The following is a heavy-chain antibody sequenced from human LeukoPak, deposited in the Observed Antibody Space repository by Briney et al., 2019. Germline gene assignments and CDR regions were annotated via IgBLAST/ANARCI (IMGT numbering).Heavy chain of an antibody. Sequence: ASVKVSCKASAGTFNRYAICWVRQAPGQGLEWMGRITPLSATPSQSQWIQGRVTITADISTNTVYLDLSSLRSEDTALYFCAGDPPGTPVGFDVWGQGTMVTVSS. D-gene: IGHD3-10*01. J-gene: IGHJ3*01. CDR1: AGTFNRYA. V-gene: IGHV1-69*06. CDR2: ITPLSATP. CDR3: AGDPPGTPVGFDV.